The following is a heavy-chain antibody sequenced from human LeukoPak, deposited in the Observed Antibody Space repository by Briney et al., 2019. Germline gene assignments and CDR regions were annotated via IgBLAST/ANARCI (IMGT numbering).Heavy chain of an antibody. V-gene: IGHV3-23*01. D-gene: IGHD3-22*01. J-gene: IGHJ4*02. CDR3: ARDHLSVDYYDSSGYSDY. CDR1: GFTFSSYD. Sequence: GGSLRLSCAASGFTFSSYDVSWVRQAPGKGLEWVSAISGSGGSTYYADSVKGRFTNSRDNSKNTPYPQMNRLRAEDTAVYYCARDHLSVDYYDSSGYSDYWGQGTLVTVSS. CDR2: ISGSGGST.